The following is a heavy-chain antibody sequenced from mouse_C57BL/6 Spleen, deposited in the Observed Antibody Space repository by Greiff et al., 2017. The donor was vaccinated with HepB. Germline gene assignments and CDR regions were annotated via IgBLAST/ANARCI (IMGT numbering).Heavy chain of an antibody. Sequence: VQLQQPGTDLVKPGASVKLSCTASGYTFTSYWMHWVKQRPGQGLEWIGNINPSNGGTNYNEKFKSKATLTVDKSSSTAYMQLSSLTSEDSAVYYCARGGTTVVACDYWGQGTTLTVSS. J-gene: IGHJ2*01. CDR2: INPSNGGT. D-gene: IGHD1-1*01. CDR1: GYTFTSYW. V-gene: IGHV1-53*01. CDR3: ARGGTTVVACDY.